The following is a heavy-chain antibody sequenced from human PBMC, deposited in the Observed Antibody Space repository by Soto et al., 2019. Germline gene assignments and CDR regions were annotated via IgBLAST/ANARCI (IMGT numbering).Heavy chain of an antibody. Sequence: SETLSLTCAVYGGSFSGYYWSWIRQPPGKGLEWIGEINHSGSTNYNPSLKSRVTISVDTSKNQFSLKLSSVTAADTAVYYCAGLNSDSSGYDIDYWGQGTLVTVSS. CDR1: GGSFSGYY. CDR3: AGLNSDSSGYDIDY. CDR2: INHSGST. J-gene: IGHJ4*02. V-gene: IGHV4-34*01. D-gene: IGHD3-22*01.